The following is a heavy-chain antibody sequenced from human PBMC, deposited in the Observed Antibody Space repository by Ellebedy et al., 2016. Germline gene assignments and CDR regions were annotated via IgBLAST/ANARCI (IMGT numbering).Heavy chain of an antibody. D-gene: IGHD3-3*01. J-gene: IGHJ4*02. CDR1: GYTFTSYD. V-gene: IGHV1-2*04. CDR3: ARGTLGSGYNY. CDR2: MNPNSGGT. Sequence: ASVKVSCKASGYTFTSYDINWVRQATGQGLEWMGWMNPNSGGTNYAQKFQGWVTMTRDTSISTAYMELSRLRSDDTAVYYCARGTLGSGYNYWGQGTLVTVSS.